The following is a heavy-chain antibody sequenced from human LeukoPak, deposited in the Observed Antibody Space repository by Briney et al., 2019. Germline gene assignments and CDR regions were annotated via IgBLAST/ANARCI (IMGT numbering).Heavy chain of an antibody. V-gene: IGHV3-48*01. D-gene: IGHD1-1*01. J-gene: IGHJ5*02. Sequence: PGGSLRLSCAASGFPFSDYSMNWVRQAPGKGLEWISYISSSSGTIFYADSVKGRFTISRDNAKNSLYLQMNSLRAEDTAVYYCAIDPATGTTATSLLAPWGQGTLVTVSS. CDR1: GFPFSDYS. CDR2: ISSSSGTI. CDR3: AIDPATGTTATSLLAP.